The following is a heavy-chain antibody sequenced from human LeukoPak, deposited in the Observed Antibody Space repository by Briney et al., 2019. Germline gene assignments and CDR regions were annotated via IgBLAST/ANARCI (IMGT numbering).Heavy chain of an antibody. J-gene: IGHJ4*02. CDR3: AKVETSGGANCYALDY. CDR2: ISGSDGST. CDR1: GFTFSSYA. D-gene: IGHD2-2*01. V-gene: IGHV3-23*01. Sequence: GGSLRLSCAASGFTFSSYAMTWVRQAPDKGLEWVSAISGSDGSTYYADSAKGRFTISRDDSQNTLYLQMNSLSAEDTAVYYCAKVETSGGANCYALDYWGQGTLVTVSS.